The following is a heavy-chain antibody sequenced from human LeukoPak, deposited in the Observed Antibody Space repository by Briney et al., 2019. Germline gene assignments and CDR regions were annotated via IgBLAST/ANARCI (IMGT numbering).Heavy chain of an antibody. CDR1: GFIFSTYG. J-gene: IGHJ4*02. D-gene: IGHD3-16*01. V-gene: IGHV3-30*02. CDR2: IRHDGSIK. Sequence: PGGSLRLSCAASGFIFSTYGMHWVRQAPGKGLEWMAFIRHDGSIKNYADSVKGRSTISRDNSKNTLYLQMNSLRAEDTAVYYCAKDSLADIDYWGQGTLVTVSS. CDR3: AKDSLADIDY.